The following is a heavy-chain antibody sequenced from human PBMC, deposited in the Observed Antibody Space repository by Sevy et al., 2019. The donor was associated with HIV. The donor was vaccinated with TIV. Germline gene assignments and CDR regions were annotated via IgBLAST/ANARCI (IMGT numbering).Heavy chain of an antibody. V-gene: IGHV3-53*01. CDR2: IYSGGST. Sequence: GGSLRLSCAASGFTVSSNYMSWVRQAPGKGLEWVSVIYSGGSTYYADSVKGRFTISRDNSKNTLYLQMNSLRAEDTAVYYCVRGGSSGSYYFFDYWGQGTLVTVSS. CDR1: GFTVSSNY. D-gene: IGHD1-26*01. CDR3: VRGGSSGSYYFFDY. J-gene: IGHJ4*02.